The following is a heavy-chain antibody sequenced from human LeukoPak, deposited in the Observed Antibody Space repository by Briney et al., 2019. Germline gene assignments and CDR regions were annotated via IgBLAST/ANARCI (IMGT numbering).Heavy chain of an antibody. J-gene: IGHJ3*02. V-gene: IGHV5-51*01. CDR3: ASTRRRDFSGSCYGNAFDI. D-gene: IGHD1-26*01. Sequence: GESLKISCKGSGYSFTSYWIGWVRQMPGKGLEWMGIIYPGDSDTRYSPSFQGQVTISADKSISTAYLQWSSLKASDTAMYYCASTRRRDFSGSCYGNAFDIWGQGTMVTVSS. CDR2: IYPGDSDT. CDR1: GYSFTSYW.